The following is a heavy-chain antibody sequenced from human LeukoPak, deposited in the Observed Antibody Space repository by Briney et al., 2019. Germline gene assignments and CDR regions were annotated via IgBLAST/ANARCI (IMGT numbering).Heavy chain of an antibody. CDR1: GYTFTGYY. V-gene: IGHV1-2*02. CDR2: INPNSGGT. J-gene: IGHJ4*02. CDR3: ASMGAGGYCSSTSCYTPDY. Sequence: ASVKVSCKASGYTFTGYYMHWVRQAPGQGLEWMGWINPNSGGTNYAQKFQGRVTMTRDTSISTAYMELSRLRSDDTAVCYCASMGAGGYCSSTSCYTPDYWGQGTLVTVSS. D-gene: IGHD2-2*02.